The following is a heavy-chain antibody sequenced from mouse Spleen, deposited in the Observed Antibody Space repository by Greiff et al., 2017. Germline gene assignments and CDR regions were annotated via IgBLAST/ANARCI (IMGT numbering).Heavy chain of an antibody. CDR1: GYTFTSYW. CDR3: ATRYPYAMDY. Sequence: VQLQQPGAELVKPGASVKLSCKASGYTFTSYWMQWVKQRPGQGLEWIGEIDPSDSYTNYNQKFKGKATLTVDTSSSTAYMQLSSLTSEDSAVYYCATRYPYAMDYWGQGTSVTVSS. V-gene: IGHV1-50*01. J-gene: IGHJ4*01. D-gene: IGHD2-14*01. CDR2: IDPSDSYT.